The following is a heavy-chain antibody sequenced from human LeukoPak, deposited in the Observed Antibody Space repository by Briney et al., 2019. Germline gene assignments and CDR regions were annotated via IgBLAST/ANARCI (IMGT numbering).Heavy chain of an antibody. Sequence: ASVKVSCKASGYTFTGYYMHWVRQAPGQGLEWMGWINPNSGGTNYAQKFQGRVTMTRDTSISTAYMELSRLRSDDTAVYYCARGRGMVRGVLIYYSDYWGQGTLVTVSS. J-gene: IGHJ4*02. CDR3: ARGRGMVRGVLIYYSDY. CDR1: GYTFTGYY. CDR2: INPNSGGT. D-gene: IGHD3-10*01. V-gene: IGHV1-2*02.